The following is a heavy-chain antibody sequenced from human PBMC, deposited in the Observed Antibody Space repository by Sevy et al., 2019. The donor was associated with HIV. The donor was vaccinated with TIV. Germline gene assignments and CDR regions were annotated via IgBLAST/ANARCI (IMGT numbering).Heavy chain of an antibody. CDR3: ARAPPVRSGDDSLNWFAP. V-gene: IGHV4-59*01. Sequence: SETLSLTCTVSGGSISAYHWSWIRQPPGKGLEWIGYIHYTGSTKYNPSLESRVTISVDTSKNQFSLKLSSVTAADTAVDYWARAPPVRSGDDSLNWFAPWGQGTLVTVSS. CDR2: IHYTGST. CDR1: GGSISAYH. D-gene: IGHD5-12*01. J-gene: IGHJ5*02.